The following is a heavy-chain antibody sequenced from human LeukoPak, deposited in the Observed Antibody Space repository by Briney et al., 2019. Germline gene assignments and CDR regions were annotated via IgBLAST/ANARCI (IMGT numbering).Heavy chain of an antibody. CDR2: ISGSGGST. CDR1: GFTFSSYW. Sequence: QPGGSLRLSCAASGFTFSSYWMSWVRQAPGKGLEWVSAISGSGGSTYYADSVKGRFTISRDNSKNTLYLQMNSLRAEDTAVYYCAKDRVRTSTGATDYWGQGTLVTVSS. J-gene: IGHJ4*02. CDR3: AKDRVRTSTGATDY. V-gene: IGHV3-23*01. D-gene: IGHD1-26*01.